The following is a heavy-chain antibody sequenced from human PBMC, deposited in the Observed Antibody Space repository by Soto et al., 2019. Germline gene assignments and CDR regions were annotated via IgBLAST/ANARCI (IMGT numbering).Heavy chain of an antibody. J-gene: IGHJ4*01. Sequence: GGSLRLSCAASGFTFSNYWMYLVRQVPGRGLVWVSRISHDGSGTSYADSVKGRFTISRDNAKNTVYLQMNSLRAEDTAVYYCGRVFEYWGHGTLVTVHS. CDR2: ISHDGSGT. CDR3: GRVFEY. CDR1: GFTFSNYW. V-gene: IGHV3-74*01.